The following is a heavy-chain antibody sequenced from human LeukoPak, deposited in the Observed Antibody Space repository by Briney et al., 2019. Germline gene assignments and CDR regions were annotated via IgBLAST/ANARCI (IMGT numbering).Heavy chain of an antibody. J-gene: IGHJ4*02. CDR2: INGGGGNT. V-gene: IGHV3-23*01. Sequence: GGSLRLSCAASGFMFNSYVMSWVRQAPGKGLEWVSAINGGGGNTYYADSVEGRFTISRDNSKNMVYLQMNSLRADDTAVYYCAKSVVVITFRFDDWGQGAPVTVSS. CDR3: AKSVVVITFRFDD. D-gene: IGHD2-15*01. CDR1: GFMFNSYV.